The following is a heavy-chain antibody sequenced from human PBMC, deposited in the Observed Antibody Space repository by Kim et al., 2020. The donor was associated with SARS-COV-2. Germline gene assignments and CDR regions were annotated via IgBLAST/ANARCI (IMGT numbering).Heavy chain of an antibody. CDR1: GYSFTSYW. J-gene: IGHJ6*02. CDR3: ARLPSNNIVGATSSGYYYYGMDV. D-gene: IGHD1-26*01. Sequence: GESLKISCKGSGYSFTSYWISWVRQMPGKGLEWMGRIDPSDSYTNYSPSFQGHVTISADKSISTAYLQWSSLKASDTAMYYCARLPSNNIVGATSSGYYYYGMDVWGQGTTVTVSS. CDR2: IDPSDSYT. V-gene: IGHV5-10-1*01.